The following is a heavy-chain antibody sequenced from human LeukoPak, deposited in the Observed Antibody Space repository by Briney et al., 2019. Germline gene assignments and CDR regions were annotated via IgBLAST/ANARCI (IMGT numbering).Heavy chain of an antibody. D-gene: IGHD3-22*01. CDR2: MNAGNGNT. CDR1: GYTFTSYA. CDR3: ARDTAYYYDSSGLDY. Sequence: ASVKVSCKASGYTFTSYAMHWVRQAPGQRLEWMGWMNAGNGNTKYSQKFQGRVTITRDTSASTAYMELSSLRSEDTAVYYCARDTAYYYDSSGLDYWGQGTLVTVSS. J-gene: IGHJ4*02. V-gene: IGHV1-3*01.